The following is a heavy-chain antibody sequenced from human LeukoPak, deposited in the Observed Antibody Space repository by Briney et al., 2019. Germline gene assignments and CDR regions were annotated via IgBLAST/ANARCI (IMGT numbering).Heavy chain of an antibody. Sequence: SETLSLTCTVSGGSISSYYSSWIRQPAGKGLEWIGRIYTSGSTNYNPSLKSRVTLSVDTSKNQFSLKLSSVTAADTAVYYCATCSLDYYDSSGCYFDYWGQGTLVTVSS. D-gene: IGHD3-22*01. V-gene: IGHV4-4*07. CDR3: ATCSLDYYDSSGCYFDY. J-gene: IGHJ4*02. CDR1: GGSISSYY. CDR2: IYTSGST.